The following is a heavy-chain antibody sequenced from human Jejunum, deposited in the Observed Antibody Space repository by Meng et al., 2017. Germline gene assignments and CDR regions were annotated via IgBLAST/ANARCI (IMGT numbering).Heavy chain of an antibody. V-gene: IGHV4-39*01. CDR2: IYYNGKS. D-gene: IGHD2-8*01. CDR1: VGSISSRSYY. CDR3: ARPLGYNGVNLGYFQH. J-gene: IGHJ1*01. Sequence: QLQLQESGPGLVKPSETLSRSRPGPVGSISSRSYYWVWMRQSPGKGLEWIGQIYYNGKSYYNPSLKSRVTISVDTAKNQFSLNLDSVTAADTAVYYCARPLGYNGVNLGYFQHWGQGTLVTVSS.